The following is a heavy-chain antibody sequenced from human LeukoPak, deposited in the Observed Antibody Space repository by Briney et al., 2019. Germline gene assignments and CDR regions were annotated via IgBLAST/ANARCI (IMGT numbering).Heavy chain of an antibody. Sequence: SETLSLTCTVSGGSINYYYWMWIRQPPGKGLEWIGYIYYSGGTHYNPSLKSRVTISVDTSKNQFSLKLSSVTAADTAVYYCASGGYDFWSGYYSHYYYGMDAWGQGTTITVSS. D-gene: IGHD3-3*01. CDR3: ASGGYDFWSGYYSHYYYGMDA. CDR1: GGSINYYY. CDR2: IYYSGGT. J-gene: IGHJ6*02. V-gene: IGHV4-59*01.